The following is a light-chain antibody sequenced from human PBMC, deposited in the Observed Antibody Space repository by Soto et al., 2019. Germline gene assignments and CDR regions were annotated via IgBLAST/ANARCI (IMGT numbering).Light chain of an antibody. CDR3: SSYTSSSTRV. CDR1: SSDVGGYNY. CDR2: EVS. Sequence: QSALTQPASVSGSPGQSITISCTGTSSDVGGYNYVSWYQQHPGKAPKLMIYEVSNRPSGVSNRFSGSKSGNTASLTISGLQAEDEADDYCSSYTSSSTRVFGGGTKLTGL. V-gene: IGLV2-14*01. J-gene: IGLJ3*02.